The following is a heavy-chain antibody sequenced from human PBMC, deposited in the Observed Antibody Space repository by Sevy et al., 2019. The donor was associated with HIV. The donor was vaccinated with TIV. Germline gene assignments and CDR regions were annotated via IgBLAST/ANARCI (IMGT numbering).Heavy chain of an antibody. CDR2: INAGNGNT. CDR3: ARELYYYGSGSGFYYYYYGMDV. CDR1: GYTFTSYA. D-gene: IGHD3-10*01. V-gene: IGHV1-3*01. J-gene: IGHJ6*02. Sequence: ASVKVSCKASGYTFTSYAMHWVRQAPGQRLEWMGWINAGNGNTKYSQKFQGRVTITRDTSASTAYMELSSPRSEDTAVYYCARELYYYGSGSGFYYYYYGMDVWGQGTTVTVSS.